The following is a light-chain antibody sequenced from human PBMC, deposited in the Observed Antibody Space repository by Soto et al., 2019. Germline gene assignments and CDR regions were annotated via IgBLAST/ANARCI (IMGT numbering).Light chain of an antibody. CDR1: GSDVGNYNL. Sequence: QAVVTQPASVSGSPGQSITISCTGTGSDVGNYNLVSWYQQHPGKTPKVLIYEGSKRPSGVSNRFSGSKSGNTASLTISGLQAEDEADYYCSSYAGTNNFVVFGGGTKLTVL. CDR3: SSYAGTNNFVV. J-gene: IGLJ2*01. V-gene: IGLV2-23*01. CDR2: EGS.